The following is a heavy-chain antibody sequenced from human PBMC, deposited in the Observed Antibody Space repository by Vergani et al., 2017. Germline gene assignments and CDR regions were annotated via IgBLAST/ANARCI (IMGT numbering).Heavy chain of an antibody. Sequence: QVQLQESGPGLVKPSETLSLTCTVSGYSISSGYYWGWIRQPPGKGLEWIGYIYYSGSTYYNPSLKSLVTISVDTSKNQFSLKLSSVTAADTAVYYCARVPIYLYGAFDIWGQGTMVTVSS. CDR1: GYSISSGYY. D-gene: IGHD2-8*01. CDR2: IYYSGST. V-gene: IGHV4-38-2*02. J-gene: IGHJ3*02. CDR3: ARVPIYLYGAFDI.